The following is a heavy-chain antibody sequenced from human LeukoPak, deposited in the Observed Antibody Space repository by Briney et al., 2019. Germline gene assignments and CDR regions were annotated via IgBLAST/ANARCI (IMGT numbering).Heavy chain of an antibody. V-gene: IGHV3-21*01. D-gene: IGHD6-13*01. J-gene: IGHJ6*02. Sequence: GGSLRLSCAASGFTFSSYSMNWVRQAPGKGLEWVSSISSSSSYIYHADSVKGRFTISRDNAKNSLYLQMNSLRAEDTAVYYCARAPATPYSSSWAPDYYYYGMDVWGQGTTVTVSS. CDR3: ARAPATPYSSSWAPDYYYYGMDV. CDR2: ISSSSSYI. CDR1: GFTFSSYS.